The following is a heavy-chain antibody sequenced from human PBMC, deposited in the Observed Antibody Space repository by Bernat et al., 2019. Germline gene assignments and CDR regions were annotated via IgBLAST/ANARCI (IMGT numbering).Heavy chain of an antibody. V-gene: IGHV3-30-3*01. D-gene: IGHD1-1*01. CDR2: ISYDGSNK. CDR3: ARDSNWIDAFDI. Sequence: QVQLVESGGGVVQPGRSLRLSCAASGFTFSSYAMHWVRQAPGKGLEWVAVISYDGSNKYYADSVKGRFTISRDNSKNTLYLQMNSLRAEDTAVYYCARDSNWIDAFDIWGQGTMVTVSS. J-gene: IGHJ3*02. CDR1: GFTFSSYA.